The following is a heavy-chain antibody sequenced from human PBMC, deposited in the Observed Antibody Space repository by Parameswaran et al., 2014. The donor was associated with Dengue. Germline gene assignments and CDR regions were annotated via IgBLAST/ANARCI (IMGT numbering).Heavy chain of an antibody. Sequence: WIRQPPGKGLEWVAVISYDGSNKYYADSVKGRFTISRDNSKNTLYLQMNSLRAEDTAVYYCAREEGRDGYNYNWGQGTLVTVSS. D-gene: IGHD5-24*01. J-gene: IGHJ4*02. CDR2: ISYDGSNK. CDR3: AREEGRDGYNYN. V-gene: IGHV3-30*04.